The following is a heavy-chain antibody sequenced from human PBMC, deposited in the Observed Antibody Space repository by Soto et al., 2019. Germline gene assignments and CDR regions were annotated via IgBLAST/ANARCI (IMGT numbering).Heavy chain of an antibody. CDR2: IYYSGNT. Sequence: PSETLSLTCTVSGGSISSSNYYWGWIRQPPGKGLEWIGTIYYSGNTYYNPSLKSRVTISVDTSKNQFSLRLSSVTAADTAVYYCARHTYGGLISFDYWGQGTLVTVSS. CDR1: GGSISSSNYY. J-gene: IGHJ4*02. V-gene: IGHV4-39*01. D-gene: IGHD4-17*01. CDR3: ARHTYGGLISFDY.